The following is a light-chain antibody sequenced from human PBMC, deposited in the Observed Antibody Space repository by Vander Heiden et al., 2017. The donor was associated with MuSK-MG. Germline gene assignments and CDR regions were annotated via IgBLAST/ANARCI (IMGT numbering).Light chain of an antibody. Sequence: EIVLTQSPGTLSLSPGERASLSCRASQGVSGNYLGWYQQKPGQAPRLLIYGASNRATGIPDKFSGSGSGTDFTLTISRLEPEDFAVYYCQQDGSSPLTFGGGTKVEIK. CDR3: QQDGSSPLT. J-gene: IGKJ4*01. CDR1: QGVSGNY. CDR2: GAS. V-gene: IGKV3-20*01.